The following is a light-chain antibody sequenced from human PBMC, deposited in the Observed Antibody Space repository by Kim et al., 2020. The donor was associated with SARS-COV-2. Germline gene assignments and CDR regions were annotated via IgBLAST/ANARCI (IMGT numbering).Light chain of an antibody. CDR3: QQYDSSPLT. CDR2: GAS. Sequence: SPGERATLSCRASQSVGSNYLAWYQQKPGQAPRLLIFGASIRATNIPDRFRGSGSGTDFTLTISRLEPEDFAVYYCQQYDSSPLTFGQGTKVDI. V-gene: IGKV3-20*01. CDR1: QSVGSNY. J-gene: IGKJ1*01.